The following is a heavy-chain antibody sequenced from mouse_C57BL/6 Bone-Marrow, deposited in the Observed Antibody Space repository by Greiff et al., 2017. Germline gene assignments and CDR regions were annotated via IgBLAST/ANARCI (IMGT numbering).Heavy chain of an antibody. CDR3: ARKRDYGNWAMDY. D-gene: IGHD2-1*01. CDR2: IWTGGGT. Sequence: VKLMESGPCLVAPSQSLSITCTVSGFSLTSYAISWVRQPPGKGLEWLGVIWTGGGTNYNSALKSRMSISKDNSKCKVFLIMNRLQTDDTARYYCARKRDYGNWAMDYGCQGTSVTVSS. V-gene: IGHV2-9-1*01. CDR1: GFSLTSYA. J-gene: IGHJ4*01.